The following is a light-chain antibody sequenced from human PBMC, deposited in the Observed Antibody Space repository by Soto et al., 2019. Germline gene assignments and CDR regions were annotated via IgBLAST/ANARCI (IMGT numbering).Light chain of an antibody. J-gene: IGKJ4*01. CDR3: QQYDNLPLN. CDR1: HDIRNS. V-gene: IGKV1-33*01. Sequence: IQMTQSPSSLSASLGDRVTITCQASHDIRNSLNWYQQTPGKPPKLLISDASNLELGVPSKFSGTGFGTDFSFTIINLQPEDIATYYCQQYDNLPLNFGGGTKVDIK. CDR2: DAS.